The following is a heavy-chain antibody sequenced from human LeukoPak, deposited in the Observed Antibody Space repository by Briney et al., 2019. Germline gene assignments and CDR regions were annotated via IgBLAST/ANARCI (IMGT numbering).Heavy chain of an antibody. Sequence: PSETLSLTCTVSGGSISSSSYYWGWIRQPPGKGLEWIGSIYYSGSTYYNPSLKSRVTISVDTSKNQFSLKLSSVTAADTAVYYCARASRYELLYAFDIWGQGTMVTVSS. V-gene: IGHV4-39*07. CDR3: ARASRYELLYAFDI. D-gene: IGHD2-2*01. J-gene: IGHJ3*02. CDR2: IYYSGST. CDR1: GGSISSSSYY.